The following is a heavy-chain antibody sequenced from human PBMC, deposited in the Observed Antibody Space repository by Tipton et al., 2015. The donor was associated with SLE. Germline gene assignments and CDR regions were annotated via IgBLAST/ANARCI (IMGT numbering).Heavy chain of an antibody. J-gene: IGHJ4*02. CDR1: GFTFSSYA. CDR3: AREGPVGAHDY. Sequence: SLRLSCAASGFTFSSYAMHWVRQAPGKGLEWVAVISYDGSNKYYADSVKGRFTISRDNSKNTLYLQMNSLRAEDTAVYYCAREGPVGAHDYWGQGTLVTVSS. D-gene: IGHD1-26*01. CDR2: ISYDGSNK. V-gene: IGHV3-30-3*01.